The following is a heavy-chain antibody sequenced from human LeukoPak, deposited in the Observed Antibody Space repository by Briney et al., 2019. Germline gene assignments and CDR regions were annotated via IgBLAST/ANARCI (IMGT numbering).Heavy chain of an antibody. CDR3: AREDSGGSCYVY. D-gene: IGHD2-15*01. J-gene: IGHJ4*02. CDR2: IYPGDSDT. CDR1: GYSLSTLW. Sequence: GSPWISRKGSGYSLSTLWVGSVPQMPGERPEWRGVIYPGDSDTRYSPSFQGQVTISADKSISTAYLQWSSLKASDTAMYYCAREDSGGSCYVYWGQGTLVTVSS. V-gene: IGHV5-51*01.